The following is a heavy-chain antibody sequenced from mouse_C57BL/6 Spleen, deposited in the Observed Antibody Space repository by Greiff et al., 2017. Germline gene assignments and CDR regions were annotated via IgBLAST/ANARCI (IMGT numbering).Heavy chain of an antibody. J-gene: IGHJ4*01. Sequence: EVQLVESGGGLVQPGGSLSLSCAASGFTFTDYYMSWVRQPPGKALEWLGFIRNKANGYTTEYSASVKGRFTISRDNSQSILYLQMNALRAEDSATDYCARSYYDNYAYAMDYWGQGTSVTVSS. D-gene: IGHD2-10*01. V-gene: IGHV7-3*01. CDR1: GFTFTDYY. CDR3: ARSYYDNYAYAMDY. CDR2: IRNKANGYTT.